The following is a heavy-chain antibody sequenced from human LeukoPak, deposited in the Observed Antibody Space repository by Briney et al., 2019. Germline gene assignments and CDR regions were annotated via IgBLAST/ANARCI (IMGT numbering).Heavy chain of an antibody. CDR3: AKGGEYYDSSGYYKFDP. CDR1: GFTFSSYA. Sequence: PGGSLRLSCAASGFTFSSYAMSWVRQAPGKGLEWVSVISGSGGSTYYADSVKGRFTISRDNSKNTLYLQMNSLRAEDTAVYYCAKGGEYYDSSGYYKFDPWGQGTLVTVSS. V-gene: IGHV3-23*01. J-gene: IGHJ5*02. CDR2: ISGSGGST. D-gene: IGHD3-22*01.